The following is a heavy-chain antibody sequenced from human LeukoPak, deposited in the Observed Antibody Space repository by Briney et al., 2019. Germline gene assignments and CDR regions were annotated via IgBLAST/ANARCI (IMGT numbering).Heavy chain of an antibody. Sequence: SETLSRTGTGSGGSISSYYWSWIRQPAGQELEWIGRIYTRGSTNYNPSLKSRLTMSVDTSKNQFSLKLSSVTAADTAVYYCAREGEHLTGDYDYWGQGTLVTASS. J-gene: IGHJ4*02. CDR1: GGSISSYY. CDR2: IYTRGST. CDR3: AREGEHLTGDYDY. V-gene: IGHV4-4*07. D-gene: IGHD7-27*01.